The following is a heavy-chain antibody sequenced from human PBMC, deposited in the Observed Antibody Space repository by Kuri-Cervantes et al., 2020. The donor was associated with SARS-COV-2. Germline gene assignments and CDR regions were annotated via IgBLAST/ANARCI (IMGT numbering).Heavy chain of an antibody. V-gene: IGHV4-59*12. CDR1: GGSISSYY. J-gene: IGHJ3*01. CDR2: IYYSGST. D-gene: IGHD3-3*02. CDR3: ARASTSIYGVLIALFSSNAFDV. Sequence: SETLSLTCTVSGGSISSYYWSWIRQPPGKGLEWIGYIYYSGSTNYNPSLKSRVTISVDTSKNQFSLKVTSMTAADMAVYYCARASTSIYGVLIALFSSNAFDVWGQGTMVTVSS.